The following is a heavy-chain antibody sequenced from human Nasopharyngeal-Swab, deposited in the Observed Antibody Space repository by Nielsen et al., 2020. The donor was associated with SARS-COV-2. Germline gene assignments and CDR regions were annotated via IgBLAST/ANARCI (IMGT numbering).Heavy chain of an antibody. CDR1: GFTFSNYN. D-gene: IGHD3-3*01. CDR2: ISSSSTYI. V-gene: IGHV3-21*01. CDR3: ARDGLDYDFWSAYFMDV. J-gene: IGHJ6*02. Sequence: GGSLRLSCAASGFTFSNYNMNWVRQAPGKGLEWVSSISSSSTYIYYADSVKGRFTISRDNTKNSLALQMNGLRAEDTAVYYCARDGLDYDFWSAYFMDVWGQGTTVIVSS.